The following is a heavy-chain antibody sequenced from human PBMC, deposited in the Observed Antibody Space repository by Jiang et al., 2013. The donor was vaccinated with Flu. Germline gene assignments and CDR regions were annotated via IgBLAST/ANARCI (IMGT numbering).Heavy chain of an antibody. CDR1: GYPFTPYF. J-gene: IGHJ5*02. Sequence: SGAEVKKPGDSVKISCKASGYPFTPYFIHWVRQAPGQGLEWMGIINPAGGAADYAQKFQGRVAMTRDTSTSTVYMELSNLRSDDTAVYYCAKDAVVAAGTAWFDPWGQGTLVT. D-gene: IGHD2-15*01. V-gene: IGHV1-46*01. CDR2: INPAGGAA. CDR3: AKDAVVAAGTAWFDP.